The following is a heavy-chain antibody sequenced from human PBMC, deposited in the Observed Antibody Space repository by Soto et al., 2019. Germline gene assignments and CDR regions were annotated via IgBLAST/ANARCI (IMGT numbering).Heavy chain of an antibody. J-gene: IGHJ4*02. CDR3: ARMEVRHFFDS. CDR2: IYYTGTT. V-gene: IGHV4-31*03. Sequence: KPSGTLSLTCTVSGGSIRREGYYWSWIRQHPEKGLECFGYIYYTGTTYYNPSLKSRVTISIDTSKSQFFLNMSSVTAADTAVYYCARMEVRHFFDSWGQGALVTVSS. D-gene: IGHD3-10*01. CDR1: GGSIRREGYY.